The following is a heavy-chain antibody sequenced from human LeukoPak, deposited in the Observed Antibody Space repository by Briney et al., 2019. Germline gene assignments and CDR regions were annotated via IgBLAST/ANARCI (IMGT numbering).Heavy chain of an antibody. CDR3: AKGSLRYFDWQNNELDY. D-gene: IGHD3-9*01. J-gene: IGHJ4*02. V-gene: IGHV3-30*18. CDR2: ILHDGSNK. Sequence: GRSLRLSCAASGFTFSSYGMHWVRQAPGKGLEWVAVILHDGSNKYYADSVKGRFTVSRDNSKNTLYLQMNSLRAEDMAVCYCAKGSLRYFDWQNNELDYWGQGTLVTVSS. CDR1: GFTFSSYG.